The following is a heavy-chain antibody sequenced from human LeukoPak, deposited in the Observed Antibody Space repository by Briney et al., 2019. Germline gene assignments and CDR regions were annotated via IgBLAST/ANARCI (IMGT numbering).Heavy chain of an antibody. V-gene: IGHV3-7*04. CDR1: GFTFSSYS. J-gene: IGHJ4*02. D-gene: IGHD3-22*01. CDR3: ARGDYDTIDY. Sequence: GGSLRLSCAASGFTFSSYSMNWVRQAPGKGLEWVANIKQDGSEKYYVDSVKGRFTISRDNAKNSLYLQMNSLRAEDTAVYYCARGDYDTIDYWGQGTLVTVSS. CDR2: IKQDGSEK.